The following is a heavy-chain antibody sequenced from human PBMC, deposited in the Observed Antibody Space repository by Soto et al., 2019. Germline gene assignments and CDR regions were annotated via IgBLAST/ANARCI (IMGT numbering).Heavy chain of an antibody. CDR2: IWYDGSNK. J-gene: IGHJ4*02. CDR1: GFTFSSYG. CDR3: ARFGYSSSSGLDY. V-gene: IGHV3-33*01. Sequence: QVQLVESGGGVVQPGRSLRLSCAASGFTFSSYGMHWVRQAPGKGLEWVAAIWYDGSNKYYADSVKGRFTISRHNSKNTLYMQMNSLRAEDTAVYYWARFGYSSSSGLDYWGQRTLVTVSS. D-gene: IGHD6-6*01.